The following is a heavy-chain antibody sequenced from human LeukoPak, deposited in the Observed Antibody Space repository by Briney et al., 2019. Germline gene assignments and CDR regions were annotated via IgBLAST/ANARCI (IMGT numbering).Heavy chain of an antibody. CDR2: IKSKTDGGTT. CDR3: TTGIVVVISHPADY. CDR1: GFTFSNAW. V-gene: IGHV3-15*01. J-gene: IGHJ4*02. D-gene: IGHD3-22*01. Sequence: PGGSLRLSCAASGFTFSNAWMSWVRQAPGKGREWVGRIKSKTDGGTTDYAAPVKGRFTISRDDSKTTLYLQMNSLKTEDTAVYYCTTGIVVVISHPADYWGQGTLVTVSS.